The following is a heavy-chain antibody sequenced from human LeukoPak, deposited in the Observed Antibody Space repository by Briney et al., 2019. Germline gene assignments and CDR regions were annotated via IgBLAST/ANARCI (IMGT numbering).Heavy chain of an antibody. Sequence: GGSLRLSCVASGFTFSTYAMSWVRQAPGKGLEWVSSISGSGNSTYYADSVRGRFTISRDNSKNTLYLQMNSLRADDTAVYYFAKRGGDYWGQGTLVTVSS. CDR1: GFTFSTYA. D-gene: IGHD3-10*01. J-gene: IGHJ4*02. CDR3: AKRGGDY. CDR2: ISGSGNST. V-gene: IGHV3-23*01.